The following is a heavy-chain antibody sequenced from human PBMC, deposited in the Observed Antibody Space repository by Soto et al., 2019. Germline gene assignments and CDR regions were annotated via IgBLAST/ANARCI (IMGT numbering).Heavy chain of an antibody. CDR3: ARLVYDTRLNYMYFDF. D-gene: IGHD3-10*01. J-gene: IGHJ4*02. CDR2: IFHDGTA. V-gene: IGHV4-4*02. Sequence: SQTQSLTWAVSGGSRTGGNWWTCVSQTPQRGLEYIGEIFHDGTANYYPSFERRVAMSVDTSRNQFSLKLTSVTAADTAVYFCARLVYDTRLNYMYFDFWGPGTLVTVSS. CDR1: GGSRTGGNW.